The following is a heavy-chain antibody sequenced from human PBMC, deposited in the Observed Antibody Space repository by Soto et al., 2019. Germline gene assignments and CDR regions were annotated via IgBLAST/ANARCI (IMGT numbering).Heavy chain of an antibody. CDR1: GFTVSSNY. CDR2: IYSGGST. Sequence: SLRLSCAASGFTVSSNYMSWVRQAPGKGLEWVTVIYSGGSTYYADSVKGRFTISRHNSKNTLYLQMNSLRAEDTAVYYCAKNIGPGLRFLEWFLSLDKRYYGMDVWGQGTTVTVSS. D-gene: IGHD3-3*01. CDR3: AKNIGPGLRFLEWFLSLDKRYYGMDV. J-gene: IGHJ6*02. V-gene: IGHV3-53*04.